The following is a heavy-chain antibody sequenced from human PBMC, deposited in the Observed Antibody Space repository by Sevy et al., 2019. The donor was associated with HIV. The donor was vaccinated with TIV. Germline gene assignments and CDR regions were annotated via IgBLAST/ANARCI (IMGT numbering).Heavy chain of an antibody. CDR1: GYTFDNFD. Sequence: ASVKVSCKTSGYTFDNFDITWVRQAPGQGLESMGWISRHNYKTTSAQRLQDRVTLTTDTSTTTAYLELRNLSPDDTAVYYCAKLDYPLQIDYWGQGTLVTVSS. CDR3: AKLDYPLQIDY. J-gene: IGHJ4*02. V-gene: IGHV1-18*04. CDR2: ISRHNYKT. D-gene: IGHD3-16*01.